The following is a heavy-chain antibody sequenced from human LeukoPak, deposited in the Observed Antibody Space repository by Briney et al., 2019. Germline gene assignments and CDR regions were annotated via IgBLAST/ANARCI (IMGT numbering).Heavy chain of an antibody. CDR1: GFPFSTYA. CDR3: AKGALLPAGHTRYFFDY. J-gene: IGHJ4*02. CDR2: ISGSETST. V-gene: IGHV3-23*01. D-gene: IGHD1-26*01. Sequence: GGSLRLSCAASGFPFSTYAMSWVRQALGKGLEWVSAISGSETSTYYADSVRGRFTISRDTSKNTLYLQMNSLRAEDTAVYYCAKGALLPAGHTRYFFDYWGQGTLVTVSS.